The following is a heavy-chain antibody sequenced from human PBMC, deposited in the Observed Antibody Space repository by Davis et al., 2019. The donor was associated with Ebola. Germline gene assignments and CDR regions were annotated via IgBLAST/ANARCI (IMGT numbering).Heavy chain of an antibody. CDR1: GYTFRIHA. D-gene: IGHD3-3*01. CDR3: ARQISAPYDFWSGYSAY. V-gene: IGHV3-23*01. Sequence: GGSLRLSCAASGYTFRIHAMTWVRQAPGKGLEYVSSIGGSGDTTYYADSVKGRFTISRDRSKNTLYLQMNSLRVEDTAIYYCARQISAPYDFWSGYSAYWGQGTLVTVST. CDR2: IGGSGDTT. J-gene: IGHJ4*02.